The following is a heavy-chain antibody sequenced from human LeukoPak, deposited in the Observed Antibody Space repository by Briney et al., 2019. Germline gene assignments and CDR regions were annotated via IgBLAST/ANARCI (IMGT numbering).Heavy chain of an antibody. J-gene: IGHJ3*02. CDR2: ISWNSGSI. CDR3: AKGLYDSSPWDAFDI. D-gene: IGHD3-22*01. Sequence: GGSLRLSCAASGFTFDDYAMHWVRQAPGKGLEGVSGISWNSGSIGYADSVKGRFTISRDNAKNSLYLQMNSLRAEDMALYYCAKGLYDSSPWDAFDIWGQGTMVTVSS. V-gene: IGHV3-9*03. CDR1: GFTFDDYA.